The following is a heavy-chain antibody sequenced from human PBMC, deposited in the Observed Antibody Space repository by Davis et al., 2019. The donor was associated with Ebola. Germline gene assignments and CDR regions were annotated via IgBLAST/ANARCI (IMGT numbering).Heavy chain of an antibody. Sequence: PGGSLRLSCAASGFTFSDYYMSWIRQAPGKGLEWVSYIGSRSSYTNYADSVKGRFTISRDNAKNSLFLQMNSLRAEDTAVYYCARVYGRYCLSSSCSSNSFDYWGQGTLVTVSS. CDR3: ARVYGRYCLSSSCSSNSFDY. J-gene: IGHJ4*02. D-gene: IGHD2-2*01. CDR2: IGSRSSYT. V-gene: IGHV3-11*06. CDR1: GFTFSDYY.